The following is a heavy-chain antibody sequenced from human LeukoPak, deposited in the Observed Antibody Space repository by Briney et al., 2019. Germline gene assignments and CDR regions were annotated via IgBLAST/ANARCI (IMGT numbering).Heavy chain of an antibody. V-gene: IGHV4-34*01. CDR1: GGSFSGYY. CDR2: INHSGST. D-gene: IGHD1-26*01. J-gene: IGHJ4*02. CDR3: ATPNSGRFYYLDY. Sequence: SETLSLTCAVYGGSFSGYYWSWIRQPPGKGLEWIGEINHSGSTNYNPSLKSRVTISVDTSKNQFPLSLSSMTAADTADYYCATPNSGRFYYLDYWGQGILVTVSS.